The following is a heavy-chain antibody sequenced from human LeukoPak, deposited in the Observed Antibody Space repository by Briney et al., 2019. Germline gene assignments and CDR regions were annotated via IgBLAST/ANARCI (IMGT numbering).Heavy chain of an antibody. CDR3: ARCENGVCYKDNWFDP. V-gene: IGHV4-61*02. J-gene: IGHJ5*02. CDR2: IYTSGST. D-gene: IGHD2-8*01. CDR1: RGSISSGSYY. Sequence: SETLSLTCTVSRGSISSGSYYWSWIRQPAGKGLEWIGRIYTSGSTNYNPSLKSRVTISVDTSKNQFSLKLSSVTAADTAVYYCARCENGVCYKDNWFDPWGQGTLVTVSS.